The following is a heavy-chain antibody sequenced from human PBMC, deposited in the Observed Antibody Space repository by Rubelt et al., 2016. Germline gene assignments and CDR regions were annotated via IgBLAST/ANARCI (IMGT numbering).Heavy chain of an antibody. V-gene: IGHV4-39*01. D-gene: IGHD5-12*01. Sequence: LQLQESGPGLVKPSETLSLTCTVSGGSISTTSYYWGWIRQPPGKGLEWIGSIDYTGSTYSHPSLKSRVTLSVDTSKNQFSLKVNSVTAADTAVYYCARRRNSGYDFDYWGQGTLVTVSS. CDR3: ARRRNSGYDFDY. CDR2: IDYTGST. J-gene: IGHJ4*02. CDR1: GGSISTTSYY.